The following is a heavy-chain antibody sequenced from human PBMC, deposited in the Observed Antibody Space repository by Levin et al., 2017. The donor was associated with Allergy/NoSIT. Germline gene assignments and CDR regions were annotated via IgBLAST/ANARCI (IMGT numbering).Heavy chain of an antibody. V-gene: IGHV1-3*01. Sequence: PGALVKVSCKASGYTFTSYAMHWVRQAPGQRLEWMGWINAGNGNTKYSQKFQGRVTITRDTSASTAYMELSSLRSEDTAVYYCAREGRVRGVIIIPKHAHAFDIWGQGTMVTVSS. D-gene: IGHD3-10*01. CDR1: GYTFTSYA. J-gene: IGHJ3*02. CDR2: INAGNGNT. CDR3: AREGRVRGVIIIPKHAHAFDI.